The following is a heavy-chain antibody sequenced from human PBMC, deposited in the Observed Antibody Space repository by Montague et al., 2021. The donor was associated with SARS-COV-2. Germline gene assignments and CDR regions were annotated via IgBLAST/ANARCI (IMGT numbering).Heavy chain of an antibody. CDR1: GGSISSYY. Sequence: LVKPTQTLTLTCTVSGGSISSYYWSWIRQPPGKGLEWIGYIYYGGSTNYSPSFKGRVIMSVDTSNNQFSLRLTSVTAADTAVYYCARLRRPDGYSYWFGPWGQGTLVTVSS. D-gene: IGHD5-24*01. CDR2: IYYGGST. CDR3: ARLRRPDGYSYWFGP. J-gene: IGHJ5*02. V-gene: IGHV4-59*08.